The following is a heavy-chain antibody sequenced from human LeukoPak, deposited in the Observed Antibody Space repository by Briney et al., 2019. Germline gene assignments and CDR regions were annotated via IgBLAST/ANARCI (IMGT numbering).Heavy chain of an antibody. D-gene: IGHD2-2*01. V-gene: IGHV4-34*01. CDR1: GGSISSYY. Sequence: SETLSLTCTVSGGSISSYYWSWIRQPPGKGLEWIGEINHSGSTNYNPSLKSRVTISVDTSKNQFSLKLSSVTAADTAVYYCARDYCSSTSCYHYYGMDVWGQGTTVTVSS. CDR2: INHSGST. J-gene: IGHJ6*02. CDR3: ARDYCSSTSCYHYYGMDV.